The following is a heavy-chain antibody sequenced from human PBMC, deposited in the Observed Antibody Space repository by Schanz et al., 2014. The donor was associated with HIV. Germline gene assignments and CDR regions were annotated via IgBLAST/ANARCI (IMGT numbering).Heavy chain of an antibody. CDR1: GDTFKSHG. J-gene: IGHJ6*02. CDR3: AREGTAARQFYYYGMDV. D-gene: IGHD6-6*01. Sequence: QVHLVQSGAALRKPGTSVRVSCMVPGDTFKSHGFGWVRQAPGQGPEWMGGIIPIFDAANYAQTFQGRLTITADESTGTVYMELTRLRYEDTAVYYCAREGTAARQFYYYGMDVWGQGTTVTVSS. CDR2: IIPIFDAA. V-gene: IGHV1-69*01.